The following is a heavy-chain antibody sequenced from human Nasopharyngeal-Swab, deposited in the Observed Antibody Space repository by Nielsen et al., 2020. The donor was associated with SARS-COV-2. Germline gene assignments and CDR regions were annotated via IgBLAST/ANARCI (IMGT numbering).Heavy chain of an antibody. CDR2: IKQDGSEK. Sequence: GESLKISCAASGFTFSSYWMNWVRQAPGKGLEWVANIKQDGSEKPYVDSVRGRFTISRDNAKNSVYLQMNSLRAEDTAVYYCARGHNWSFDCWGQGTLVTVSA. D-gene: IGHD1-1*01. V-gene: IGHV3-7*04. J-gene: IGHJ4*02. CDR1: GFTFSSYW. CDR3: ARGHNWSFDC.